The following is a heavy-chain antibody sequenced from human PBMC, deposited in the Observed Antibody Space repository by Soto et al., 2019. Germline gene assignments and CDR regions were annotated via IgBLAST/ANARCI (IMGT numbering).Heavy chain of an antibody. Sequence: QVQLQQWGAGLLKPSETLSLTCAVYGGSFSGYYWTWLRQPPGTGLEWIGEINHSGSTNYNPSLKCRVTISVDTSKNQFSLELTSVTAADTAVYYCARDKITGLFAYWGQGTLVTVSS. CDR1: GGSFSGYY. D-gene: IGHD3-16*01. V-gene: IGHV4-34*01. CDR3: ARDKITGLFAY. CDR2: INHSGST. J-gene: IGHJ4*02.